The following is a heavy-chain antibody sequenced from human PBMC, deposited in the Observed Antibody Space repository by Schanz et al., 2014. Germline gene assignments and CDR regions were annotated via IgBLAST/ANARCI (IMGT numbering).Heavy chain of an antibody. D-gene: IGHD2-15*01. CDR1: GFTFNSYA. V-gene: IGHV3-23*01. Sequence: DVQLLESGGGLVQPGGSLRLSCAASGFTFNSYAMTWVRQAPGKGLEWVSSISSSGSYIHYADSVKGRFTISRDNSKNILYLQMNSLRAEDTAVYYCAKARRKSNCSGGRCFHYSYYGMDVWGQGTTVTVSS. CDR2: ISSSGSYI. CDR3: AKARRKSNCSGGRCFHYSYYGMDV. J-gene: IGHJ6*02.